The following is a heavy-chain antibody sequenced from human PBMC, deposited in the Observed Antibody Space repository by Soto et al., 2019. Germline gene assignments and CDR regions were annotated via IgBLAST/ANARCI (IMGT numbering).Heavy chain of an antibody. Sequence: PSETLSLTCAINGGSYSAYYWTWIRQPPGKGLEWIGEINQSGTTTYNPSLKSRVTISVDTSKKHFSLILSSVTVADTAVYYCARDGMLVVTEFWGSGTLVTVSS. V-gene: IGHV4-34*01. CDR2: INQSGTT. CDR3: ARDGMLVVTEF. J-gene: IGHJ4*02. D-gene: IGHD2-21*02. CDR1: GGSYSAYY.